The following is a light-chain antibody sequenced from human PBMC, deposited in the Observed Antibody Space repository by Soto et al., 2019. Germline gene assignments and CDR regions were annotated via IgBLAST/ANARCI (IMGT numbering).Light chain of an antibody. CDR3: GSYTTSSNYV. CDR1: RSNIGSYDF. Sequence: QSVLTQPPSASGSPGQSVTISCAGSRSNIGSYDFVAWYQQHPGKAPKLIIYDVSERPSGVPDRFSGSKSGTAASLTVSGLQAEDEADYYCGSYTTSSNYVFGTGTKVTVL. V-gene: IGLV2-8*01. CDR2: DVS. J-gene: IGLJ1*01.